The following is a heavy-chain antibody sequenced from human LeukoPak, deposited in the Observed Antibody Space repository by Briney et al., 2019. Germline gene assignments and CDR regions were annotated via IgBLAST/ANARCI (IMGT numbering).Heavy chain of an antibody. J-gene: IGHJ5*02. Sequence: SETLSLTCTVSGGSISSYHWSWIRQPPGKGLEWIGFIYGRGSSDYNPSLRSRVTFSLDTSKNQFSLKLTSVTAADTAVYYCAGTFWVENKSFDPWGQGTLVTVSS. CDR1: GGSISSYH. D-gene: IGHD2/OR15-2a*01. CDR3: AGTFWVENKSFDP. V-gene: IGHV4-4*09. CDR2: IYGRGSS.